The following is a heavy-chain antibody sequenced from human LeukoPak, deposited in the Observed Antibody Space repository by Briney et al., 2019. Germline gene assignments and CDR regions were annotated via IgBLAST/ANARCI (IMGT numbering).Heavy chain of an antibody. Sequence: ASVKVSCKASGDTFTGYYMHWVRQAPGQGLEWMGRINPNSGGTNYAQKFQGRVTMTRDTSISTAYMELSRLRSDDTAVYYCAREIAARPSFDYWGQGTQVTVSS. V-gene: IGHV1-2*06. D-gene: IGHD6-6*01. CDR1: GDTFTGYY. CDR3: AREIAARPSFDY. CDR2: INPNSGGT. J-gene: IGHJ4*02.